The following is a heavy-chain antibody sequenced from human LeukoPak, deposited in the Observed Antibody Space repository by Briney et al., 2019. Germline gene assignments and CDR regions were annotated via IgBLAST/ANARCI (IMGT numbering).Heavy chain of an antibody. V-gene: IGHV4-59*08. CDR3: ARHVAAAGTSPFDI. Sequence: SETLSLTCTVSGGSISSYYWSWIRQPPGKGLEWIGYIYYSGSTNYNPSLKSRVTISVDTSKNQFSLKLSSVTAADTAVYYCARHVAAAGTSPFDIWGQGTMVTVSS. CDR2: IYYSGST. D-gene: IGHD6-13*01. J-gene: IGHJ3*02. CDR1: GGSISSYY.